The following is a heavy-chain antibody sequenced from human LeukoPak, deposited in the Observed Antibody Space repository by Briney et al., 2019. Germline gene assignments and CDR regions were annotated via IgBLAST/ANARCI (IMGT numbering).Heavy chain of an antibody. Sequence: PGGSLRLSCAASGFPFSSYFMNWVRHAPGKGLEWGSSITGSSSYIYDADSVKGRFTISRDNAKNSLYLQMNSLRAEDTAVYYCARRATTERGHSYGLDYWGQGTLVTVSS. J-gene: IGHJ4*02. D-gene: IGHD5-18*01. V-gene: IGHV3-21*01. CDR1: GFPFSSYF. CDR3: ARRATTERGHSYGLDY. CDR2: ITGSSSYI.